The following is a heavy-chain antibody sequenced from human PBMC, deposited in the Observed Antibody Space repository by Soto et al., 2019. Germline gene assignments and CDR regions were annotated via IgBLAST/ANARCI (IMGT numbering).Heavy chain of an antibody. CDR1: GFSLSTYG. J-gene: IGHJ4*02. CDR3: AKDRPFSGGYRRDS. D-gene: IGHD1-26*01. V-gene: IGHV3-30*18. Sequence: QVQLVESGGGVVQPGRSLRLSCAASGFSLSTYGMHWVRQAPGKGLEWVAVTSYDGSDEYYAESVKGRFTISRDNSKNTLYLQIDSRRPDDPAVYYCAKDRPFSGGYRRDSWGQGTLVTVSS. CDR2: TSYDGSDE.